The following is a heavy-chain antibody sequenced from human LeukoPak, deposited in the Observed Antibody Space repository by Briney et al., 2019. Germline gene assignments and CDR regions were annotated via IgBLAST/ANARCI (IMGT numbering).Heavy chain of an antibody. CDR3: ARDLSGSYVSDY. CDR2: ISSDGSSE. J-gene: IGHJ4*02. Sequence: PGSSLKLSCAASGFTFSSYGMHWVRQASGKGLEWVAVISSDGSSEQSADSVKGRFTISRGNSKNMLFLQMDSLRAEDAAVYYCARDLSGSYVSDYWGQGTLVTVSS. D-gene: IGHD1-26*01. V-gene: IGHV3-30*03. CDR1: GFTFSSYG.